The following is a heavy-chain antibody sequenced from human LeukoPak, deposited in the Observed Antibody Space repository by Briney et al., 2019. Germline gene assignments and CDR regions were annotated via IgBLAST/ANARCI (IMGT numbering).Heavy chain of an antibody. V-gene: IGHV3-20*04. Sequence: GGSLRLSCAASGFTFDDYGMSWVRQAPGKGLEWVSGINWNGGSTGYADSVKGRLTISRDNAKNTLNLQMNSLRAEDTAVYYCARDLGQYYDTSDNWFDPWGQGTLVTVSS. CDR1: GFTFDDYG. D-gene: IGHD3-22*01. CDR2: INWNGGST. CDR3: ARDLGQYYDTSDNWFDP. J-gene: IGHJ5*02.